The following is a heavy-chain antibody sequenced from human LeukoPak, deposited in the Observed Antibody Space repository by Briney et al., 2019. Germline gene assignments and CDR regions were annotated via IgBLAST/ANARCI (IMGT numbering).Heavy chain of an antibody. Sequence: GASVKVSCKASGGTFSSYAISWVRQAPGQGLEWMGGIIPIFGTANYAQKFQGRVTITADESTSTAYMELSSLRSEDTTVYYCANRVGYSAGYFDYWGQGTLVTVSS. D-gene: IGHD5-12*01. V-gene: IGHV1-69*13. CDR2: IIPIFGTA. CDR1: GGTFSSYA. CDR3: ANRVGYSAGYFDY. J-gene: IGHJ4*02.